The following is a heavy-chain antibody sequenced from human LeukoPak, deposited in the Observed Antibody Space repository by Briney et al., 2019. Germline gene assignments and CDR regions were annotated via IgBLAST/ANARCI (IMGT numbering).Heavy chain of an antibody. CDR3: ASSRETGTPEY. J-gene: IGHJ4*02. CDR2: FDPEDGET. CDR1: GYTLTELS. V-gene: IGHV1-24*01. D-gene: IGHD1-7*01. Sequence: ASVTVSFKISGYTLTELSMHWVRQAPGKGLEWMGGFDPEDGETIYAQKFQGRVTMTEDTSTDTAYMVLSSLRSEDTAVYYCASSRETGTPEYWGQGTLVTVSS.